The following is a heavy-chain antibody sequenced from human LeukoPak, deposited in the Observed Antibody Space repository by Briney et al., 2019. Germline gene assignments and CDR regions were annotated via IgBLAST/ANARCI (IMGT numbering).Heavy chain of an antibody. D-gene: IGHD3-22*01. CDR2: ISSSSGYI. V-gene: IGHV3-21*01. J-gene: IGHJ4*02. Sequence: GGSLRLSCAASGFSFGDYSMSWVRQAPGKGLERVSSISSSSGYIYYADSVKGRFTISRDNAKNSLYLQMNSLRADDTALYYCASLDYYYDSSGYYLDFWGQGTLVTVSS. CDR3: ASLDYYYDSSGYYLDF. CDR1: GFSFGDYS.